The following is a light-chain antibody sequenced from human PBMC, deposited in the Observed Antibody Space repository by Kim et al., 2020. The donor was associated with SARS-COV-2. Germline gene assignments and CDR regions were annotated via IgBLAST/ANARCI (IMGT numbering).Light chain of an antibody. J-gene: IGKJ1*01. CDR2: AAS. CDR1: QRISSY. V-gene: IGKV1-39*01. Sequence: SVGDRVTSTGRASQRISSYLNWYQQKPGKAPKLLIYAASSLQSGVPSRFSGSGSGTDFTLTISSLQPEDFATYYCQQSYSTPPWTFGQGTKVDIK. CDR3: QQSYSTPPWT.